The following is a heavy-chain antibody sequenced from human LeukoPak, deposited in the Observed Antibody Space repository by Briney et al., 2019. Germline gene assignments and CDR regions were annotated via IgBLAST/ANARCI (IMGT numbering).Heavy chain of an antibody. CDR1: GASITTPNW. V-gene: IGHV4-4*02. J-gene: IGHJ4*02. CDR2: IHHMGGT. CDR3: ARHPPGY. Sequence: SGTLSLTCAVSGASITTPNWWSWVRQSPERGLEWIGEIHHMGGTNYNPSLRSRLTISIDKSKRQFSLKLSSVTAADTAVYYCARHPPGYWGQGTLVTVSS.